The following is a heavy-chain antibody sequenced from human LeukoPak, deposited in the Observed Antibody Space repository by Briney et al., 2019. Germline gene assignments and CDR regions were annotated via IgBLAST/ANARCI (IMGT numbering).Heavy chain of an antibody. CDR2: INPSGGST. J-gene: IGHJ3*02. CDR3: ARDLRTIAVAGIGAFDI. V-gene: IGHV1-46*01. CDR1: GYTFTSYY. D-gene: IGHD6-19*01. Sequence: ASVKVSCEASGYTFTSYYMHWVRQAPGQGLEWMGIINPSGGSTSYAQKFQGRVTMTRDMSTSTVYMELSSLRSEDTAVYYCARDLRTIAVAGIGAFDIWGQGTMVTVSS.